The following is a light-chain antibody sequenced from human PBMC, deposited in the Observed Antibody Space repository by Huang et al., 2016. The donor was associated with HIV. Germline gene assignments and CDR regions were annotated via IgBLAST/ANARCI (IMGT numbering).Light chain of an antibody. CDR2: WAS. J-gene: IGKJ2*01. V-gene: IGKV4-1*01. Sequence: DIVMTQSPDSLAVSLGERATINCKSSQSVLSRPSNKTDLAWYQQRPGQSPTLLIYWASTRQAGVPDRFSGSVSGTHFTLTISSLQAEDVAFYYCQQYFISPPTFGQGTKLEI. CDR3: QQYFISPPT. CDR1: QSVLSRPSNKTD.